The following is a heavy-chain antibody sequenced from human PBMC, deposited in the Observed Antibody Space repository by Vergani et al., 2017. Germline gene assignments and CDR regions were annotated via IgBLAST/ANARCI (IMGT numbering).Heavy chain of an antibody. CDR2: INTNTGNP. Sequence: QVQLVQSGAEVKKPGASVKVSCKASGYTFTSYGISWVRQAPGQGLEWMGWINTNTGNPTYAQGFTGRFVFSLDTSVSTAYLQISSLKAEDTAVYYCARIGIFGVVENEMDVWGKGTTVTVSS. V-gene: IGHV7-4-1*02. CDR1: GYTFTSYG. D-gene: IGHD3-3*01. J-gene: IGHJ6*04. CDR3: ARIGIFGVVENEMDV.